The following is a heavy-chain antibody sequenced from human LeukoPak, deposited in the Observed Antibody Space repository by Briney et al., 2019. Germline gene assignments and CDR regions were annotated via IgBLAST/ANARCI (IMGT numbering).Heavy chain of an antibody. J-gene: IGHJ4*02. D-gene: IGHD3-10*02. V-gene: IGHV3-21*01. CDR3: ARDVRKGGPVDY. CDR2: ISSSSSYI. Sequence: PGGSLRLSCAASGFTFSSSAMSWVRQAPGKGLEWVSSISSSSSYIYYADSVKGRFTISRDNAKNSLYLQMNSLRAEDTAVYYCARDVRKGGPVDYWGQGTLVTVSS. CDR1: GFTFSSSA.